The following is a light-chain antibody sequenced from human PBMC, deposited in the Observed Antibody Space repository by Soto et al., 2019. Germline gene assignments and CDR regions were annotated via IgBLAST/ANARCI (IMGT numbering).Light chain of an antibody. CDR3: QQYNNWPLT. Sequence: EIVLTQSPGTLSLSPGERATLSCRASQSVSGSYLAWYQQKPGQPPRLLIFGESTRATGVPARFSGSWSGTEFTLIISSLQSEDFAVYYCQQYNNWPLTFGGGTKVDI. CDR1: QSVSGSY. V-gene: IGKV3-15*01. J-gene: IGKJ4*01. CDR2: GES.